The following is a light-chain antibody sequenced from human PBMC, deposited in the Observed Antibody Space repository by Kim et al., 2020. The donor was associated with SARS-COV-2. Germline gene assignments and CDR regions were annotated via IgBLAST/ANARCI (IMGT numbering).Light chain of an antibody. CDR3: NSRDTTTNRLV. CDR2: GKN. CDR1: SLRSYY. V-gene: IGLV3-19*01. J-gene: IGLJ2*01. Sequence: ALGQTVRITCQGDSLRSYYASWYQRKAGQAPVVVIYGKNNRPSGIPDRFSGSRSGNTASLTITGAQAEDEADYYCNSRDTTTNRLVFGGGTKVTVL.